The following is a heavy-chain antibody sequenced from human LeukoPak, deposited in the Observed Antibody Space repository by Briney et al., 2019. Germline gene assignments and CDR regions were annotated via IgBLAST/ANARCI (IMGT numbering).Heavy chain of an antibody. J-gene: IGHJ4*02. V-gene: IGHV3-30*04. CDR1: GFTFSSYT. D-gene: IGHD1-7*01. Sequence: GGSLRLSCAASGFTFSSYTMNWVRQAPGKGLDWVSLIMYDGSNKYYADSVKGRFTISRDNSKNTLYLQMNSLRAEDTAVYYCARDGWHYEFDYWGQGTLVTVSS. CDR3: ARDGWHYEFDY. CDR2: IMYDGSNK.